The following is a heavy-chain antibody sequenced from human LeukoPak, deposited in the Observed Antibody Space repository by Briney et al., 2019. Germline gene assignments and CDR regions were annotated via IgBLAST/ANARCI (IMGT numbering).Heavy chain of an antibody. D-gene: IGHD2-21*01. J-gene: IGHJ4*02. CDR3: AKAPVTSCRGAYCYPFDS. Sequence: GTLSLTCAISGGSISSSNWWSWVRQAPGQGLEWVSSISSSSSYIYYADSVKGRFTISRDNAKNSLYLQMNSLRAEDAAVYFCAKAPVTSCRGAYCYPFDSRGQGTLVTVSS. CDR2: ISSSSSYI. V-gene: IGHV3-21*04. CDR1: GGSISSSN.